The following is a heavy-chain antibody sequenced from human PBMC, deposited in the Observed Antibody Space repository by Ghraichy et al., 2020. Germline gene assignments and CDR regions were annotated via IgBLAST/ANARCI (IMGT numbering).Heavy chain of an antibody. CDR1: GFTFSNYA. J-gene: IGHJ4*02. CDR3: AKVLGAVRSTIPEFDY. D-gene: IGHD5/OR15-5a*01. V-gene: IGHV3-23*01. Sequence: GSLNISCAASGFTFSNYAMSWVRQAPGKGLEWVSAVSGSGDSTYYADSVKGRFTISRDNSKNTLYLQINSLRAEDTALYYCAKVLGAVRSTIPEFDYWGQGTLVTVSS. CDR2: VSGSGDST.